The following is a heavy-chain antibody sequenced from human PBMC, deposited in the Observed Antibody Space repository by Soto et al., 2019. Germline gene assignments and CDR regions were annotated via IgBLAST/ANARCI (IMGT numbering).Heavy chain of an antibody. CDR2: ISFDESSK. Sequence: QVQLVESGGGGVQPGGSLRLSCAASGFTFSTYTLHWVRQAPGKGLEWVAVISFDESSKFYADSVKGRFTISRDNSKNTLYLQMNSLRAEDTAVYYCARDFSTTAPFDYWGQGTLVTVSS. V-gene: IGHV3-30-3*01. D-gene: IGHD4-17*01. J-gene: IGHJ4*02. CDR1: GFTFSTYT. CDR3: ARDFSTTAPFDY.